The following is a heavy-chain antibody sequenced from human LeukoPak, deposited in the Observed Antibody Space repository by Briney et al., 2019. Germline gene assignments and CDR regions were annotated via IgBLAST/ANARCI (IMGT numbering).Heavy chain of an antibody. Sequence: GGTLRLSCAASGFTFSSYGMSWVRQAPGKGLEWVSAISGSGGSTYYADSVKGRFSISRDNTKNSLYLQMNSLRAEDTAVYYCARDGSGWYFDYWGQGTLVTVSS. J-gene: IGHJ4*02. V-gene: IGHV3-23*01. CDR1: GFTFSSYG. CDR3: ARDGSGWYFDY. CDR2: ISGSGGST. D-gene: IGHD6-19*01.